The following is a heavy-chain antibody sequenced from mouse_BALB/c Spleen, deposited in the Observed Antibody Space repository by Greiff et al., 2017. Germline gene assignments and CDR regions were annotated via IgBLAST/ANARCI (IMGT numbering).Heavy chain of an antibody. CDR3: ARNYYGSSYYAMDY. V-gene: IGHV1S56*01. CDR2: IYPGNVNT. CDR1: GYTFTSYY. D-gene: IGHD1-1*01. Sequence: QVQLQQSGPELVKPGASVRISCTASGYTFTSYYIHWVKQRPGQGLEWIGWIYPGNVNTKYNEKFKGKATLTADKSSSTAYMQLSSLTSEDSAVYFCARNYYGSSYYAMDYWGQGTSVTVSS. J-gene: IGHJ4*01.